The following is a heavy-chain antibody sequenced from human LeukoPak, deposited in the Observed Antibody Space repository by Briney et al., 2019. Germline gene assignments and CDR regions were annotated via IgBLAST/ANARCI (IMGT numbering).Heavy chain of an antibody. D-gene: IGHD3-22*01. CDR1: GFTVSSNY. CDR2: IYSGGST. Sequence: GGSLRLSCAASGFTVSSNYMSWVRQAPGKGLEWVSVIYSGGSTYYADSVKGRFTISRDNSKNTLYLQMNSLRAEDTAVYYCARARNYYDSSGYPARWFDPWGQGTLVTVSS. V-gene: IGHV3-53*01. CDR3: ARARNYYDSSGYPARWFDP. J-gene: IGHJ5*02.